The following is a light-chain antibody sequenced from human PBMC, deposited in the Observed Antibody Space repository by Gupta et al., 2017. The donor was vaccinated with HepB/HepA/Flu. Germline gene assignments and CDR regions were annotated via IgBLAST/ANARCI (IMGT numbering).Light chain of an antibody. CDR1: SSNIGAGYD. J-gene: IGLJ2*01. V-gene: IGLV1-40*01. Sequence: QSVLTQPPSVSGAPGQRVTIPCTGSSSNIGAGYDVHWYQQLPGTENKLRSDGNSNRPSGVPDRFSGSKSGTSDSLAITGLQAEEEAEYYCQSYDSSLRGLVFGGGTNLTVL. CDR2: GNS. CDR3: QSYDSSLRGLV.